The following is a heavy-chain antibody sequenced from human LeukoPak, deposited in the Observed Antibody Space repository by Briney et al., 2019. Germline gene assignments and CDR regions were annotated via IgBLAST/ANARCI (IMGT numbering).Heavy chain of an antibody. V-gene: IGHV4-34*01. J-gene: IGHJ5*02. CDR1: GGSFSGYY. Sequence: SSETLSLTCAVYGGSFSGYYWSWIRQPPGKGLEWIGEINHSGSTNYNPSLKSRVTISVDTSKNQFSLKLSSVTAADTAVYYCARGDSKRGYCSSTSCYSSWFDPWGQGTLVTVSS. D-gene: IGHD2-2*02. CDR2: INHSGST. CDR3: ARGDSKRGYCSSTSCYSSWFDP.